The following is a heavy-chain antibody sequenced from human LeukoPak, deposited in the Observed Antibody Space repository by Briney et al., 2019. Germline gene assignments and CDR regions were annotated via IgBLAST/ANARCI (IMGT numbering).Heavy chain of an antibody. J-gene: IGHJ1*01. CDR2: VHAGGSNP. D-gene: IGHD2/OR15-2a*01. V-gene: IGHV3-23*01. Sequence: GGSLRLSCAASGFTVSSSPMGWVRQAPGKGLEWVSSVHAGGSNPFYGDSVQGRFTISRDNSKNTLSLQLNSLRVEDTAVYFCAKGGHHFNPFFYCGQGTLVTVSS. CDR3: AKGGHHFNPFFY. CDR1: GFTVSSSP.